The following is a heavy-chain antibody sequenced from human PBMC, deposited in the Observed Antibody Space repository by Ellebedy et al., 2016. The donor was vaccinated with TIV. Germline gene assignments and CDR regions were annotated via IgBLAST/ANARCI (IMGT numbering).Heavy chain of an antibody. CDR1: GGSISSSSYY. CDR2: IYYSGST. J-gene: IGHJ4*02. Sequence: SETLSLTXTVSGGSISSSSYYWSWIRQPPGKGLEWIGYIYYSGSTNYNPSLKSRVTISVDTSKNQFSLKLTSVTAADTAVYYCPYGDFGGFNFWGQGTLVTVSS. V-gene: IGHV4-61*01. D-gene: IGHD4-17*01. CDR3: PYGDFGGFNF.